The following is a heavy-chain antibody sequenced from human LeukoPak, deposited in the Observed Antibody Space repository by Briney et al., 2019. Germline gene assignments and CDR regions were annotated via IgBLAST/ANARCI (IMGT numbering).Heavy chain of an antibody. CDR3: AKVRYSRSYYYFDY. V-gene: IGHV3-43*02. J-gene: IGHJ4*02. CDR2: ISGDGGST. CDR1: GVTFDDYA. Sequence: GGSLRLSCAASGVTFDDYAMHWVRQAPGKGLEWVSLISGDGGSTYYADSVKGRFTISRDNSKNSLYLQMNSLGNEDTALHYCAKVRYSRSYYYFDYWGQGTLATLSS. D-gene: IGHD1-26*01.